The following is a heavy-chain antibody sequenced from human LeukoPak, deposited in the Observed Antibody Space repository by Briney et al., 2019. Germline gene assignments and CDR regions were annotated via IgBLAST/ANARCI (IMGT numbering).Heavy chain of an antibody. CDR3: ARGYGDYDWFDP. CDR2: IYSGGST. Sequence: PGRSLRLSCAASGFAFSSYGMHWVRQAPGKGLEWVSVIYSGGSTYYADSVKGRFTISRDNSKNTLYLQMNSLRAEDTAVYYCARGYGDYDWFDPWGQGTLVTVSS. J-gene: IGHJ5*02. CDR1: GFAFSSYG. V-gene: IGHV3-NL1*01. D-gene: IGHD4-17*01.